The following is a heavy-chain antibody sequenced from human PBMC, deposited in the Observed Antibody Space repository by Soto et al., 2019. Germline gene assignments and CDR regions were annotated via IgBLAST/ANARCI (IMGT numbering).Heavy chain of an antibody. V-gene: IGHV3-33*01. D-gene: IGHD6-19*01. Sequence: QVQLVESGGGVVQPGRSLRLSCAASGFTFSSYGMHWVRQAPGKGLEWVAVIWYDGSNKYYADSVKGRFTISRDNSKNTLYQQMNSLRAEDTAVYYCARDGAVAGTPDAFDIWGQGTMVTVSS. J-gene: IGHJ3*02. CDR3: ARDGAVAGTPDAFDI. CDR1: GFTFSSYG. CDR2: IWYDGSNK.